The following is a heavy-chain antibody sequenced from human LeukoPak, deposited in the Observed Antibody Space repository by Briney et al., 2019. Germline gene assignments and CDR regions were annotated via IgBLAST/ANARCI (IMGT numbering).Heavy chain of an antibody. J-gene: IGHJ4*02. CDR1: GYTFTGHY. CDR2: IDINSGGT. V-gene: IGHV1-2*02. D-gene: IGHD2/OR15-2a*01. Sequence: ASVTVTCKASGYTFTGHYMHWVRQAPGQGLEWMGRIDINSGGTTFAQHFQGRVTLTRDTSISTGYMELSGLTSDDPAVYYCATNRIGSSFDYWGQGTLVSVSS. CDR3: ATNRIGSSFDY.